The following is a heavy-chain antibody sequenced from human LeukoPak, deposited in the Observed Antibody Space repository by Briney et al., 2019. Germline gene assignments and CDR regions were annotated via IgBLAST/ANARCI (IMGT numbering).Heavy chain of an antibody. CDR1: GFTFSSYS. V-gene: IGHV3-21*01. Sequence: PGGSLRLSCAASGFTFSSYSMSWVRQAPGKGLEWVSSISSSSSYIYYADSVKGRFTISRDNAKNSLYLQMNSLRAEDTAVYYCARAHEGYDAFDIWGQGTMVTVSS. CDR2: ISSSSSYI. J-gene: IGHJ3*02. D-gene: IGHD6-13*01. CDR3: ARAHEGYDAFDI.